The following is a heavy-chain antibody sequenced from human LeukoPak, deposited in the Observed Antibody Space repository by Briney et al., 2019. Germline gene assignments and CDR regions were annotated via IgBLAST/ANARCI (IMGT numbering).Heavy chain of an antibody. CDR1: GFTFSSYS. J-gene: IGHJ6*03. CDR3: ARTKYMDV. CDR2: ISSSSNTI. V-gene: IGHV3-48*01. Sequence: GGSLRLSCVASGFTFSSYSMNWVRQAPGKGLEWVSYISSSSNTIYYADSVKGRFTISRDNAKNSLYLQMNSLRAEDTAVYYCARTKYMDVWGKGTTVTISS.